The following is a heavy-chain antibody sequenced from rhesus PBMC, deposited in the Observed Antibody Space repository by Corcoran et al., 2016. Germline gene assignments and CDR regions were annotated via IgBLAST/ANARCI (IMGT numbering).Heavy chain of an antibody. CDR1: GGSISSSY. V-gene: IGHV4-169*01. Sequence: QLQLQESGPGLVKPSETLSVTCAVSGGSISSSYWSWIRQAPGKGLEWIGYIYCSGSSTNYNPSLTRRVTLSVDTSKNQFSLKLSSVTTADTAVYYCARGSIAAAGTHYFDYWGQGVLVTVSS. CDR2: IYCSGSST. CDR3: ARGSIAAAGTHYFDY. J-gene: IGHJ4*01. D-gene: IGHD6-25*01.